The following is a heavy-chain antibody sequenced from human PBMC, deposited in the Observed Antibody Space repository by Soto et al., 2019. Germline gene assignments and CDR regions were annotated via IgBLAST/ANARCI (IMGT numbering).Heavy chain of an antibody. CDR3: AKAGHSIVGATYYFDY. D-gene: IGHD1-26*01. CDR1: GFTFSSYG. Sequence: QAGGSLRLSCAASGFTFSSYGMHWVRQAPGKGLEWVAVISYDGSNKYYADSVKGRFTISRDNSKNTLYLQMNSLRAEDTAVYYCAKAGHSIVGATYYFDYWGQGTLVTVSS. J-gene: IGHJ4*02. V-gene: IGHV3-30*18. CDR2: ISYDGSNK.